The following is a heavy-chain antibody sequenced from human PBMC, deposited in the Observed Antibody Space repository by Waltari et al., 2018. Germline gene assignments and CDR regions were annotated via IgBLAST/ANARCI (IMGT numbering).Heavy chain of an antibody. CDR2: IIPIFGTA. D-gene: IGHD6-19*01. CDR3: ARGGYSSGWYYYYGMDV. CDR1: GGTFSSYA. V-gene: IGHV1-69*01. J-gene: IGHJ6*02. Sequence: QVQLVQSGAEVKKPGSSVKVSCKASGGTFSSYAISWVRQAPGQGLEWMGGIIPIFGTANYAQKFQGRVTITADESTSTAYMELSSLRSEDTAVYYCARGGYSSGWYYYYGMDVWGQGTTVTVSS.